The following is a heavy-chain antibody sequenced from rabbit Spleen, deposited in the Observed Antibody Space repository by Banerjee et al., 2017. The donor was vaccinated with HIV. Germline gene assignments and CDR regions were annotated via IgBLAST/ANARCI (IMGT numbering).Heavy chain of an antibody. CDR3: ARDLYAVGSKYPNDFKL. Sequence: QEQLVESGGGLVTPEGSLKLSCTASGFSFSNKAVMCWVRQAPGKGLEWIACIYAGIYGSSYYANWAKGRFTISKTSSTTVTLRMTSLTVADTATYFCARDLYAVGSKYPNDFKLWGPGTLVTVS. CDR2: IYAGIYGSS. CDR1: GFSFSNKAV. D-gene: IGHD3-1*01. V-gene: IGHV1S45*01. J-gene: IGHJ4*01.